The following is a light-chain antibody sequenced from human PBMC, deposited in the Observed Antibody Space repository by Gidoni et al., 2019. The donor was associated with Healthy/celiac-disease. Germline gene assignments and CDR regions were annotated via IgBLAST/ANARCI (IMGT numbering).Light chain of an antibody. CDR1: QGISNY. CDR3: QKDNRAPFT. CDR2: AAS. Sequence: DIQMTQSPYSLSASVGDRVTITCRANQGISNYLDWYQQKPGKVPKLLIYAASTLQSGVPSRFSGSGSGTDFTLTISSLQPEDVATYYCQKDNRAPFTFXHXTKVDIK. J-gene: IGKJ3*01. V-gene: IGKV1-27*01.